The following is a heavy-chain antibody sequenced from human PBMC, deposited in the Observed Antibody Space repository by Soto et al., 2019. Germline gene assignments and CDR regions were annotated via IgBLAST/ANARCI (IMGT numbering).Heavy chain of an antibody. CDR3: ARGFELRFLERYFDY. Sequence: SETLSLTCAVYGGSFSGYYWSWIRQPPGKGLEWIGEINHSGSTNYNPSLKSRVTISVDTSKNQFSLKLSSVTAADTAVYYCARGFELRFLERYFDYWGQGTLVTVSS. J-gene: IGHJ4*02. CDR2: INHSGST. CDR1: GGSFSGYY. V-gene: IGHV4-34*01. D-gene: IGHD3-3*01.